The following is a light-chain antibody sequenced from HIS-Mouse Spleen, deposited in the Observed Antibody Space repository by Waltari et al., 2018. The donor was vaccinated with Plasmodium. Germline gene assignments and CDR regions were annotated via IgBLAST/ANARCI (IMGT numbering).Light chain of an antibody. CDR3: QQYNNWSFT. V-gene: IGKV3-15*01. J-gene: IGKJ3*01. CDR2: GAS. CDR1: QSVSSN. Sequence: EIVMTQSPATLSVSPGERATLSCRASQSVSSNLAWYQQKPGQAPRRHIDGASTRATGIPARFSGSGSGTEFTLTISSLQSEDFAVYYCQQYNNWSFTFGPGTKVDIK.